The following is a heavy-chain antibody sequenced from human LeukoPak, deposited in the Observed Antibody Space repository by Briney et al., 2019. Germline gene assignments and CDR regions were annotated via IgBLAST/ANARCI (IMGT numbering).Heavy chain of an antibody. D-gene: IGHD2-2*01. CDR2: IYHSGST. CDR3: AGVSCSSTSCSERWFDP. J-gene: IGHJ5*02. CDR1: GGSISSSNW. V-gene: IGHV4-4*02. Sequence: SGTLSLTCAVSGGSISSSNWWSWVRQPPGKGLEWIGEIYHSGSTNYNPSLKSRVTISVDKSKNQFSLKLSSVTAADTAVYYCAGVSCSSTSCSERWFDPWGQGTLVTVSS.